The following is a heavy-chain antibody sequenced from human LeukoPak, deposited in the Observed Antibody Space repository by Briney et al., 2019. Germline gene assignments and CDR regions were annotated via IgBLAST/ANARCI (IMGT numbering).Heavy chain of an antibody. CDR1: GGSISSGGYY. D-gene: IGHD6-13*01. J-gene: IGHJ3*02. Sequence: SETLSLTCTVSGGSISSGGYYWSWIRQHPGKGLEWIGYIYYSGSTYYNPSLKSRVTISVDTSKNQFSLKLSSVTVADTAVYYCARGLRPYSSSWPDAFDIWGQGTMVTVSS. CDR3: ARGLRPYSSSWPDAFDI. V-gene: IGHV4-31*03. CDR2: IYYSGST.